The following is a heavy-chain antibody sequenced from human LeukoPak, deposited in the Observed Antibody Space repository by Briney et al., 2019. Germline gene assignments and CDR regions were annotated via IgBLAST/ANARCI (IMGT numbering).Heavy chain of an antibody. CDR2: IWYDGSNK. D-gene: IGHD3-10*01. V-gene: IGHV3-33*01. CDR3: ARDNYYGPS. CDR1: GFTFSSYG. J-gene: IGHJ5*02. Sequence: PGGSLRLSCAASGFTFSSYGMHWVRQAPGKGLEWVAVIWYDGSNKYYADSVKGRFTISRDNSQSTMDLLMNSLRAEDTALYYCARDNYYGPSWGRGTLVTVSS.